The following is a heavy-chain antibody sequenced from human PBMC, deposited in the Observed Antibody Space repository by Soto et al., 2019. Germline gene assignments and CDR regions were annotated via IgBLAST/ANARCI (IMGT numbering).Heavy chain of an antibody. CDR2: INPNSGGT. V-gene: IGHV1-2*02. CDR3: ARSVSTIAARPDY. J-gene: IGHJ4*02. D-gene: IGHD6-6*01. Sequence: QVQLVQSGAEVKKPGASVKVSCKASGYTSTGYYMHWVRQAPGQGLEWMGWINPNSGGTNYAQKFQGRVTMTRGTSISTAYMELSRLSSDDTAVYYCARSVSTIAARPDYWGQGTLVTVSS. CDR1: GYTSTGYY.